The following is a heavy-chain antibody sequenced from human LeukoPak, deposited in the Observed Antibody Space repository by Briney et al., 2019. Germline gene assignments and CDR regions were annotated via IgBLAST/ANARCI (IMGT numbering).Heavy chain of an antibody. CDR2: IYYSGNT. Sequence: SETLSLTCTVSGGSISSSSYYWGWIRQPPGKGLEWIGSIYYSGNTYYYASLKSQVSISIDTSKNQFSLKLTSVTAADTAVYYCARQTGSGLFILPGGQGTLVTVSS. D-gene: IGHD3/OR15-3a*01. V-gene: IGHV4-39*01. J-gene: IGHJ4*02. CDR1: GGSISSSSYY. CDR3: ARQTGSGLFILP.